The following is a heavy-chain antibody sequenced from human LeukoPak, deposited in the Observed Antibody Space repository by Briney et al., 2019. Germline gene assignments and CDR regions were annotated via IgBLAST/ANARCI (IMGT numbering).Heavy chain of an antibody. CDR1: GFTFSSYG. D-gene: IGHD1-26*01. J-gene: IGHJ4*02. V-gene: IGHV3-23*01. CDR3: VREAAATLFDY. Sequence: GGSLRLSCAASGFTFSSYGMSWVRQAPGKGLEWVSAISGGGGSTYYADSVKGRFTISRDNTQNSLSLQMNSLRAEDTAVYYCVREAAATLFDYWGQGTLVTVSS. CDR2: ISGGGGST.